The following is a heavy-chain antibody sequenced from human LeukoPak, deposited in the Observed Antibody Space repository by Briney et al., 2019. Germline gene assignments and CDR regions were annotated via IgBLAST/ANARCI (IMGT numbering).Heavy chain of an antibody. Sequence: GGSLRLSCAASGFTFNDYYMSWIRQAPGKGLEWLSYINIGGTNTHYADSVKGRFTISRDNAKNSLSLQLNSLRVEDTAVYYCARGHYDVLAASYKWTPDYWGQGTLVTVSS. CDR2: INIGGTNT. J-gene: IGHJ4*02. CDR1: GFTFNDYY. D-gene: IGHD3-9*01. CDR3: ARGHYDVLAASYKWTPDY. V-gene: IGHV3-11*06.